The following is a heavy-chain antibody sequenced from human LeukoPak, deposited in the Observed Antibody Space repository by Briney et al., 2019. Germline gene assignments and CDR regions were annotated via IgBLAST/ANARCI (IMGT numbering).Heavy chain of an antibody. CDR1: GYTFTSYG. Sequence: ASVKVSCKASGYTFTSYGISWVRQAPGQGLEWMGWISAYNGNTNYAQKLQGRVTMTTDTSTSTAYMELRSLRSDGTAVYYCARDHAVVSRFDPWGQGTLVTVSS. D-gene: IGHD6-19*01. J-gene: IGHJ5*02. V-gene: IGHV1-18*01. CDR3: ARDHAVVSRFDP. CDR2: ISAYNGNT.